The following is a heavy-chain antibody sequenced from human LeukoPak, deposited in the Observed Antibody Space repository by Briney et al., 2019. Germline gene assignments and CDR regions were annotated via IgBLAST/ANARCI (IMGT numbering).Heavy chain of an antibody. CDR3: ARVGHRHHHYFDF. Sequence: AGSLTLSCQASAFTFSRNYMAWVRQAPGKGMEWVGVIYSSGSTYYPDSVKGRFIISQNDSKNTLYLQMNTLRAEDTAVYHCARVGHRHHHYFDFWGQGTLATVSS. CDR1: AFTFSRNY. CDR2: IYSSGST. D-gene: IGHD1-26*01. V-gene: IGHV3-66*01. J-gene: IGHJ4*02.